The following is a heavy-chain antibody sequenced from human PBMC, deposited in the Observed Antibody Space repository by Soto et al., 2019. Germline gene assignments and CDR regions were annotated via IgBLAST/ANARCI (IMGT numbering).Heavy chain of an antibody. J-gene: IGHJ5*02. CDR1: GFTFSSYA. D-gene: IGHD5-18*01. CDR3: ARADTAMDPPGS. CDR2: ISGSGGST. V-gene: IGHV3-23*01. Sequence: HPGGSLRLSCAASGFTFSSYAMSWVRQAPGKGLEWVSAISGSGGSTYYADSVKGRFTISRDNSKTQVSLNLNSLTAADTAIYYCARADTAMDPPGSWGQGILVTVSS.